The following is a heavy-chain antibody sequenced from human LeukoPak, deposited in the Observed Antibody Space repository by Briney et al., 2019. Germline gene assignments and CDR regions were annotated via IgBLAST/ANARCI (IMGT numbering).Heavy chain of an antibody. CDR1: GFTFSGYE. V-gene: IGHV3-48*03. J-gene: IGHJ4*02. CDR3: AKDRLYYDFWSGPFDY. D-gene: IGHD3-3*01. CDR2: ISSSGSTI. Sequence: GGSLRLSCAASGFTFSGYEMNWVRQAPGKGVEWVSYISSSGSTIYYADSVKGRFTISTDNSKNTLYLQMNSLRAEDTAVYYCAKDRLYYDFWSGPFDYWGQGALVTVSS.